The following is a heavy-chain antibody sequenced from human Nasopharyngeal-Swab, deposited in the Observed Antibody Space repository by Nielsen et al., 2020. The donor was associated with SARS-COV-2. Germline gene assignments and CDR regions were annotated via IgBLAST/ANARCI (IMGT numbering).Heavy chain of an antibody. Sequence: GGSLRLSCAASGFTFSSYGMHWVRQAPGKGLEWVAVIWYDESNKYYADFVKGRFTISRDNSKNTLYLQRNSLRAEDTAVYYCARAYSSSWYYGYWGQGTLVTVSS. D-gene: IGHD6-13*01. J-gene: IGHJ4*02. V-gene: IGHV3-33*01. CDR2: IWYDESNK. CDR3: ARAYSSSWYYGY. CDR1: GFTFSSYG.